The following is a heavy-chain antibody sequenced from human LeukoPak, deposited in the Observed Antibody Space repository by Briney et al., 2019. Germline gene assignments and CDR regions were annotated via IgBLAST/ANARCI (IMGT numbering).Heavy chain of an antibody. CDR1: GGTFSSYA. CDR2: IIPIFGTA. V-gene: IGHV1-69*13. J-gene: IGHJ5*02. Sequence: SVKVSCKASGGTFSSYAISWVRQAPGQGLEWMGGIIPIFGTANYAQKFQGRVTITADESTSTAYMELSSLRSEDTAVYYCARMAVVVVVAATGGWFDPWGQGTLVTVSS. CDR3: ARMAVVVVVAATGGWFDP. D-gene: IGHD2-15*01.